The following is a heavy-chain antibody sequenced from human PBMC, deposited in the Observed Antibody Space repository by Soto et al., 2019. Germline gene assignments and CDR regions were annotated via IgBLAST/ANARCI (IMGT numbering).Heavy chain of an antibody. CDR3: ARGLLRGWFDP. Sequence: QVQLQQWGAGLLKPSETLSLTCAVYGGSFSGYYWSWIRQPPGKGLAWIGEINNSGSTNYNPSLKSRVTISVDTSKNQVSLKLSSVTAADTAVYYCARGLLRGWFDPWGQGTLVTVSS. V-gene: IGHV4-34*01. CDR2: INNSGST. J-gene: IGHJ5*02. D-gene: IGHD3-3*01. CDR1: GGSFSGYY.